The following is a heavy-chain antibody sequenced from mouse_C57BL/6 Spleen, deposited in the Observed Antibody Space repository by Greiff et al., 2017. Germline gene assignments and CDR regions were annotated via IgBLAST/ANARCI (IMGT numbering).Heavy chain of an antibody. CDR2: ISSGGDYI. V-gene: IGHV5-9-1*02. CDR3: TIITTVVPFAY. D-gene: IGHD1-1*01. Sequence: EVQRVESGEGLVKPGGSLQLSCAASGFTFSSYAMSWVRQTPEKRLEWVAYISSGGDYIYYADTVKGRFTISRDNARNTLYLQMSSLKSEDTAMYYCTIITTVVPFAYWGQGTLVTVSA. J-gene: IGHJ3*01. CDR1: GFTFSSYA.